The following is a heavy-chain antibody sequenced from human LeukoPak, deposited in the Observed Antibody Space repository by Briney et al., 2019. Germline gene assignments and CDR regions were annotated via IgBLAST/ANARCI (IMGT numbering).Heavy chain of an antibody. CDR1: GFTFSSYW. D-gene: IGHD3-16*02. Sequence: PGGSLRLSCAASGFTFSSYWMHWVRQAPGKGLVWVSRINSDGSSTSYADSVKGRFTISRDNAKNSLYLQMNSLRAEDTALYYCARGRGSRLGELSLLSDYWGQGTLVTVSS. CDR2: INSDGSST. CDR3: ARGRGSRLGELSLLSDY. J-gene: IGHJ4*02. V-gene: IGHV3-74*01.